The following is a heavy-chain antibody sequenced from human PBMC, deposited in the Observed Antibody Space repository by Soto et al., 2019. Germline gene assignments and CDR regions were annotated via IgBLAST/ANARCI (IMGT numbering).Heavy chain of an antibody. J-gene: IGHJ6*03. CDR3: PRPPPAVVVVVTPSERDTDYYYYMDV. CDR2: SSSSGSTI. D-gene: IGHD2-15*01. V-gene: IGHV3-11*01. CDR1: GFRFSDYY. Sequence: QVQLVESGGGLVKPGGSLRLSCTASGFRFSDYYMSWIRQAPGKGLEWLSYSSSSGSTIYYADSVKGRFPISRDNAKNSLDLQMNSLRAEDTPVYYCPRPPPAVVVVVTPSERDTDYYYYMDVWGKGTTVTVS.